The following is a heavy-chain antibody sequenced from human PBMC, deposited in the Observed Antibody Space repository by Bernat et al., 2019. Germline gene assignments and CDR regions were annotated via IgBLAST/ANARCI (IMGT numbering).Heavy chain of an antibody. Sequence: GSISSYYWSWIRQPPGKGLEWIGYIYYSGSTNYNPSLKSRVTISVDTSKNQFSLKLSSVTAADTAVYYCARLIRTRYSSSTTFDYWGQ. D-gene: IGHD6-13*01. V-gene: IGHV4-59*01. CDR3: ARLIRTRYSSSTTFDY. CDR2: IYYSGST. CDR1: GSISSYY. J-gene: IGHJ4*02.